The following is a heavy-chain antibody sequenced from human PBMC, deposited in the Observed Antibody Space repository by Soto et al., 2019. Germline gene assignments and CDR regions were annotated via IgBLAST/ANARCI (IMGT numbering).Heavy chain of an antibody. CDR1: GGSFSNYA. V-gene: IGHV1-69*01. J-gene: IGHJ4*02. CDR3: ARGREMSTTKFYFDY. CDR2: IIPMFDRP. D-gene: IGHD5-12*01. Sequence: QVQVVQSGAEVKKPGSSVKVSCKASGGSFSNYAINWVRQAPGQGLEWMGGIIPMFDRPNYAQNFQGRVTITADESMSTAYMELSSLRSDDTAVYYCARGREMSTTKFYFDYWGQGTLVTVSS.